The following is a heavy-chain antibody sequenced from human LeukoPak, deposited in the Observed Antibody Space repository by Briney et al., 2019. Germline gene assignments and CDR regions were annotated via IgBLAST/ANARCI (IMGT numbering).Heavy chain of an antibody. CDR1: GFTVSSNY. CDR3: AKEFIAAAGTCMDV. D-gene: IGHD6-13*01. Sequence: PGGSLRLSCAASGFTVSSNYMSWVRQAPGKGLEWVSVIYSGGSTYYADSVKGRFTISRDNSKNTLYLQMNSLRAEDTAVYYCAKEFIAAAGTCMDVWGQGTTVTVSS. J-gene: IGHJ6*02. CDR2: IYSGGST. V-gene: IGHV3-53*01.